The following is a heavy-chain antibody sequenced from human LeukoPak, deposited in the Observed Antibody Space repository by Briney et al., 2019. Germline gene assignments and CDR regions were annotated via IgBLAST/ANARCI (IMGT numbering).Heavy chain of an antibody. D-gene: IGHD3-9*01. CDR2: ISWNSGSI. Sequence: GGSLRLSCAASGFTFDDYAMHWVRQAPGKGLEWVSGISWNSGSIGYADSVKGRFTISRDNAKNSLYLQMNSLRAEDTALCYCAKAQYYDILTGLGYFDYWGQGTLVTVSS. CDR3: AKAQYYDILTGLGYFDY. J-gene: IGHJ4*02. V-gene: IGHV3-9*01. CDR1: GFTFDDYA.